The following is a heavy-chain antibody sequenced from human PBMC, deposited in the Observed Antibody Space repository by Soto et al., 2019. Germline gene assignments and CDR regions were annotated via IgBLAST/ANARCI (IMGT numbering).Heavy chain of an antibody. CDR3: AKEIFAAAYAATSAFDL. CDR1: GFTFSSHA. J-gene: IGHJ4*02. Sequence: GGSLRLSCAASGFTFSSHAMGWLRHAPGTEPEWVAFVDGSGADTSYADSVTGRFTISRDNSDNSLYLHMNSLRAEETGRYFCAKEIFAAAYAATSAFDLWGQGTLVTVSS. V-gene: IGHV3-23*01. CDR2: VDGSGADT. D-gene: IGHD2-8*01.